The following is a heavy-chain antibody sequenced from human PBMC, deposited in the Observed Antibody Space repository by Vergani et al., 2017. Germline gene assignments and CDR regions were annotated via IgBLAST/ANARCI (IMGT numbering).Heavy chain of an antibody. D-gene: IGHD1-1*01. CDR2: ISWNSGSI. J-gene: IGHJ4*02. Sequence: EVQLVESGGGLVQPGRSLRLSCAASGFTFDDYAMHWVRQAPGKGLEWVSGISWNSGSIGYADSVKGRFTISRDNAKNSLYLQMNSLRAEDTALYYCAKDITFWNGHLFDSWGQGTLVTVSS. CDR1: GFTFDDYA. V-gene: IGHV3-9*01. CDR3: AKDITFWNGHLFDS.